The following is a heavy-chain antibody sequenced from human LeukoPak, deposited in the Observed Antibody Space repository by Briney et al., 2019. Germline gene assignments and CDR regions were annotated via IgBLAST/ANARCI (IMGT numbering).Heavy chain of an antibody. Sequence: GESLTISCKGSGYSFTSYWIDWVRQIPGKGLEWMGIIYPGDSDTRYSPSFQGQLTISADKSISTAYLQWSSLKASDTAMYYCATCARGYDILTGYSNDAFDIWGQGTMVTVSS. CDR2: IYPGDSDT. CDR1: GYSFTSYW. J-gene: IGHJ3*02. V-gene: IGHV5-51*01. CDR3: ATCARGYDILTGYSNDAFDI. D-gene: IGHD3-9*01.